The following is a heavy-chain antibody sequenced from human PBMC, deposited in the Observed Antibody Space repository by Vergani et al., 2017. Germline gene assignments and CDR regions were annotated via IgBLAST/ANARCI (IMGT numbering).Heavy chain of an antibody. V-gene: IGHV4-39*01. CDR3: ARPFSYGDYDFDY. D-gene: IGHD4-17*01. CDR2: IYYSGST. Sequence: QVQLQQWGAGLVKPSETLSLTCTVSGGSISSSSYYWGWIRQPPGKGLEWIGSIYYSGSTYYNPSLKSRVTISVDTSKNQFSLKLSSVTAADTAVYYCARPFSYGDYDFDYWGQGTLVTVSS. J-gene: IGHJ4*02. CDR1: GGSISSSSYY.